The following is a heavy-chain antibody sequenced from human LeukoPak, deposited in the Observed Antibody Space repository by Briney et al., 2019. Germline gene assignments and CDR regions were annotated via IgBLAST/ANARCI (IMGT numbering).Heavy chain of an antibody. CDR1: GFTFTGYY. CDR3: ARVHYYGSGTQALDY. CDR2: INPNSGGT. V-gene: IGHV1-2*02. Sequence: GRSLRLSCAASGFTFTGYYMHWVRQAPGQGLEWMGWINPNSGGTNYAQKFQGRVTMTRDTSISTAYMELSRLRSDDTAVYYCARVHYYGSGTQALDYWGQGTLVTVSS. J-gene: IGHJ4*02. D-gene: IGHD3-10*01.